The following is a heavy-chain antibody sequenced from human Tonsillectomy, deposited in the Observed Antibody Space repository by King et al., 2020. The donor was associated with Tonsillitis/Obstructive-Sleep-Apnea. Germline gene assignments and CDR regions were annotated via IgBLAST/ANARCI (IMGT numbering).Heavy chain of an antibody. Sequence: QLQESGPGLVKPSETLSLTCTVSGGSISSSSYYWGWIRQPPGKGLEWIGSIYYSGSTYYNPSLKSRVTISVDTSKNQFSLKLSSVTAADTAVYYWSRHQAEWELLSYFDYWGQGTLVTVSS. CDR2: IYYSGST. CDR1: GGSISSSSYY. CDR3: SRHQAEWELLSYFDY. D-gene: IGHD1-26*01. V-gene: IGHV4-39*01. J-gene: IGHJ4*02.